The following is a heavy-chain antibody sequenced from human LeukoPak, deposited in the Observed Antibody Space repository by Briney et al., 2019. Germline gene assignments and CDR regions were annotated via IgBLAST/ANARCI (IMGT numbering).Heavy chain of an antibody. CDR3: ARVGSSWGWFDP. CDR1: GFTFGSYG. CDR2: IRSDGSNK. Sequence: PGGSLRLSCAASGFTFGSYGMHWVRQAPGKGLEWVTFIRSDGSNKYYADSVKGRFTISRDNAKNTLYLQMNSLRAEDTAVYYCARVGSSWGWFDPWGQGTLVTVSS. V-gene: IGHV3-30*02. D-gene: IGHD6-13*01. J-gene: IGHJ5*02.